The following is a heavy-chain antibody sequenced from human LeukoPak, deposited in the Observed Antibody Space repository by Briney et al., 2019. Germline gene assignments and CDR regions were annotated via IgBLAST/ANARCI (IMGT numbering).Heavy chain of an antibody. J-gene: IGHJ4*02. V-gene: IGHV4-34*01. CDR3: ARRRGYCSSTSCYALFDY. Sequence: SETLSLTCAVYGGSFSGYYWSWIRQPPGKGLEWIGEINHSGSTNYNPSLKSRVTISVDTSKNQFSLKLSSVTAADTAVYYCARRRGYCSSTSCYALFDYWGQGTLVTVSS. D-gene: IGHD2-2*01. CDR1: GGSFSGYY. CDR2: INHSGST.